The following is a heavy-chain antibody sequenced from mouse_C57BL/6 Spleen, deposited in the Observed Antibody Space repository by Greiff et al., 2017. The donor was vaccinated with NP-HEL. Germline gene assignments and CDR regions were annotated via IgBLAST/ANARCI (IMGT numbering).Heavy chain of an antibody. D-gene: IGHD4-1*02. CDR2: IDPSDSET. Sequence: VKLQQPGAELVRPGSSVKLSCKASGYTFTSYWMHWVKQRPIQGLEWIGNIDPSDSETHYNQKFKDKATLTVDKSSSTAYMQLSSLTSEDSAVYYCARSTTGHDYWGQGTTLTVSS. CDR1: GYTFTSYW. J-gene: IGHJ2*01. V-gene: IGHV1-52*01. CDR3: ARSTTGHDY.